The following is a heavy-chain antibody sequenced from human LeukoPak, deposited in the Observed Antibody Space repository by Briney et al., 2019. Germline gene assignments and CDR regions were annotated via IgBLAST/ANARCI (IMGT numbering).Heavy chain of an antibody. V-gene: IGHV6-1*01. CDR2: TYYRSKWYN. CDR1: GDSVSSNSAI. Sequence: SQTLSLTCAISGDSVSSNSAIWNWIRQSPPRGLEWLGRTYYRSKWYNDYAVSVKSRITINPDTSKNQFSLQLNSVTPEDTATYYCVRGGAIRVTGMTPFDYWGQGTLVTVSS. D-gene: IGHD1-20*01. CDR3: VRGGAIRVTGMTPFDY. J-gene: IGHJ4*02.